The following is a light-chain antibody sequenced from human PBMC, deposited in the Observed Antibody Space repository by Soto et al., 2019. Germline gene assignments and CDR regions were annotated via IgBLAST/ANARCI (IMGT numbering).Light chain of an antibody. J-gene: IGKJ3*01. Sequence: DIQMTQSPSSLSASVGDRVTITCRASQSISSYLNWYQQKPGKAPKLLIYAASRLQSGAPSKFSGSGSGTDFTLTISSLQPEDFATYFCQQSYSTPFTFGPGTKVDIK. CDR2: AAS. CDR3: QQSYSTPFT. CDR1: QSISSY. V-gene: IGKV1-39*01.